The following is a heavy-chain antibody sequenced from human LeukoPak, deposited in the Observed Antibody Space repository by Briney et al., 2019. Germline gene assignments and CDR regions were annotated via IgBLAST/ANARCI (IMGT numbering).Heavy chain of an antibody. D-gene: IGHD3-3*01. CDR3: AKVCARGGRTIFGVVIIRGGDGAFDI. CDR2: ISWNGGST. CDR1: GFTFDDYG. J-gene: IGHJ3*02. Sequence: GGSLRLSCAASGFTFDDYGMSWVRQVPGKGLEWVSGISWNGGSTGYADSVKGRFTISRDNSKNTLYLQMNSLRAEDTAVYYCAKVCARGGRTIFGVVIIRGGDGAFDIWGQGTMVTVSS. V-gene: IGHV3-20*04.